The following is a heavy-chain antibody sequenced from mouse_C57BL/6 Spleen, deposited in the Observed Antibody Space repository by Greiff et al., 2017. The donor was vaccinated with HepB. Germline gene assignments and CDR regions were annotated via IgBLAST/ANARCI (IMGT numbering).Heavy chain of an antibody. J-gene: IGHJ4*01. Sequence: EVQVVESGGGLVKPGGSLKLSCAASGFTFSSYTMSWVRQTPEKRLEWVATISGGGGNTYYPDSVKGRFTISRDNAKNTLYLQMSSLRSEDTALYYCARQGDPPWRAMDYWGQGTSVTVSS. CDR1: GFTFSSYT. CDR2: ISGGGGNT. CDR3: ARQGDPPWRAMDY. V-gene: IGHV5-9*01.